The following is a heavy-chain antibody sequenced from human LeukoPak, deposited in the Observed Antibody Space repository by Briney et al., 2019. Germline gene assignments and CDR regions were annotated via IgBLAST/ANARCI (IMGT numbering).Heavy chain of an antibody. J-gene: IGHJ4*02. D-gene: IGHD5-24*01. Sequence: GGSLRLSCAASGFTFSSNGMHWVRQAPGKGLEWVAVIWYDGSKKYYADSVKGRFTISRDNSKNTLYLQMNSLRAEDTAVYYCAKVELSYNPFDYWGQGTLVTVSS. V-gene: IGHV3-30*02. CDR2: IWYDGSKK. CDR1: GFTFSSNG. CDR3: AKVELSYNPFDY.